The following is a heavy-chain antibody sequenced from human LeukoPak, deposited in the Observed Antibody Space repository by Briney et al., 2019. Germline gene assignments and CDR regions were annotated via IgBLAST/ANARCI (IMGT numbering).Heavy chain of an antibody. J-gene: IGHJ4*02. Sequence: SQTLSLTCTVSGGSISSGGYYWSWIRQHPGKGLEWIGYIYYSGSTYYNPSLKSRVTISVDTSKNQFSLKLSSVTAADTAVYYCARGRGPLVAFDYWGQGTLVTVSS. D-gene: IGHD3-10*01. V-gene: IGHV4-31*03. CDR3: ARGRGPLVAFDY. CDR1: GGSISSGGYY. CDR2: IYYSGST.